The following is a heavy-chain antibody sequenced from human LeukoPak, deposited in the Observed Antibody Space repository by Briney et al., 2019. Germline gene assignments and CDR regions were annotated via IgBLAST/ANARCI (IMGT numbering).Heavy chain of an antibody. D-gene: IGHD3-10*01. CDR2: IYHSGNT. J-gene: IGHJ4*02. Sequence: SETLSLTCSISGDSIRNYCWSWIRQPPGKGLEWIGYIYHSGNTNYNPSLKSRVTMSIDTPKNQFSLNLSSVTAADTAIYYCARGNYGSGSYYVVDFDYWGQGTLVTVSS. CDR3: ARGNYGSGSYYVVDFDY. V-gene: IGHV4-59*01. CDR1: GDSIRNYC.